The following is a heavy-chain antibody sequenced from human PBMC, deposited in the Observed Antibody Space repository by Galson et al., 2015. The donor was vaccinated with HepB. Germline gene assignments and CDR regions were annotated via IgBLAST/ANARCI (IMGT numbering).Heavy chain of an antibody. D-gene: IGHD3-9*01. V-gene: IGHV5-10-1*01. Sequence: QSGAEVKKPGESLRISCKGSGYSFTSYWISWVRQMPGKGLEWMGRIDPSDSYTNYSPSFQGHVTISADKSISTAYLQWSSLKASDTAMYYCARESPDILTGMNWFDPWGQGTLVTVSS. CDR1: GYSFTSYW. J-gene: IGHJ5*02. CDR3: ARESPDILTGMNWFDP. CDR2: IDPSDSYT.